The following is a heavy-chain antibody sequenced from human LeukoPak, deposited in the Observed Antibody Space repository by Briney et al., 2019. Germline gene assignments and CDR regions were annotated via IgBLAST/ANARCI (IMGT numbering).Heavy chain of an antibody. Sequence: GGSLRLSCAASGFTFSSCGMHWVRQAPGKGLEWVAVIWYDGSNKYYADSVKGRFTISRDNSKNTLYLQMNSLRAEDTAVYYCARDKDYDSSGYYSPWGQGTLVTVSS. CDR3: ARDKDYDSSGYYSP. V-gene: IGHV3-33*01. CDR2: IWYDGSNK. D-gene: IGHD3-22*01. J-gene: IGHJ5*02. CDR1: GFTFSSCG.